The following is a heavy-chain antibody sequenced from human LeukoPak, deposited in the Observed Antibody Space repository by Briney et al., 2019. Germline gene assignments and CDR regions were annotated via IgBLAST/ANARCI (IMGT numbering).Heavy chain of an antibody. V-gene: IGHV1-69*05. CDR2: IIPIFGTA. Sequence: ASVKVSCKASGGTFSSYAISWVRQAPGQGLEWMGGIIPIFGTANYAQKFQGRVTITTDESTSTAYMELSSLRSEDTAVYYCVREVGYGDYVSTNNWFDPWGQGTLVIVSS. J-gene: IGHJ5*02. CDR1: GGTFSSYA. CDR3: VREVGYGDYVSTNNWFDP. D-gene: IGHD4-17*01.